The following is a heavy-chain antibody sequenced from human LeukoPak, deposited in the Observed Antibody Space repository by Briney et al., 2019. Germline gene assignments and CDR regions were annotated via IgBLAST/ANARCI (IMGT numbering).Heavy chain of an antibody. CDR2: ISWNSGSI. J-gene: IGHJ6*02. D-gene: IGHD2-2*01. V-gene: IGHV3-9*01. CDR1: GFTFDDYA. CDR3: AKDQSSSVPDYYYYGMDV. Sequence: PGGSLRLSCAASGFTFDDYAMHWVRQAPGKGLEWVSGISWNSGSIGYADSVKGRFTISRDNAKNSLYLQMNSLRAEDTALYYCAKDQSSSVPDYYYYGMDVWGQGTTVTVSS.